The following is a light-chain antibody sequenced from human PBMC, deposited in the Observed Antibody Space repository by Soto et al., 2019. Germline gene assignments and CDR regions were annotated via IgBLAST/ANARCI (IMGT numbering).Light chain of an antibody. CDR1: SSNIGSNT. V-gene: IGLV1-44*01. Sequence: QPVLTQPPSASGTHGQRVIISCSGSSSNIGSNTVNWYQLLPGTAPKLLIYSGNQRPSGVPDRFSGSKSGTSASLAISGLQSEDEADYYCAAWDDSLNGWVFGGGTKLTVL. CDR2: SGN. J-gene: IGLJ3*02. CDR3: AAWDDSLNGWV.